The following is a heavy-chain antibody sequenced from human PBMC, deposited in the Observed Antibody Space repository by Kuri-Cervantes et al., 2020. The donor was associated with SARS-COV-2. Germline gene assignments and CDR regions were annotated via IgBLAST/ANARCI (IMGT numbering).Heavy chain of an antibody. CDR2: ISGSGGST. J-gene: IGHJ5*02. V-gene: IGHV3-23*01. D-gene: IGHD6-13*01. CDR3: ARGQQLVPDWFDP. Sequence: GESLKISCAASGFTFSSYAMSWVRQAPGKGLEWVSAISGSGGSTYYADSVKGRFTISRDNSKNTLYLQMNSLRAEDTAVYYCARGQQLVPDWFDPWGQGTLVTVSS. CDR1: GFTFSSYA.